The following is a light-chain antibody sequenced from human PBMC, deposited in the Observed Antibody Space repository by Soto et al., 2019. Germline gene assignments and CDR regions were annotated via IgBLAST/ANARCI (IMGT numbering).Light chain of an antibody. CDR2: GAI. V-gene: IGKV3-15*01. CDR1: EVISTN. CDR3: QQYNDWPRT. Sequence: DILMTQSPATLSVSPGERATLSCRAGEVISTNLAWYQQRPGQAPRLLIYGAITRATGIPDRFSGSGSGTEFTLTISSLQSEDFAVYYYQQYNDWPRTFGQGTKVE. J-gene: IGKJ1*01.